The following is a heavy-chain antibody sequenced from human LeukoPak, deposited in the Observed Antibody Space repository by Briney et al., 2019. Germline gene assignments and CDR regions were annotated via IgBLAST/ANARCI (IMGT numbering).Heavy chain of an antibody. Sequence: GGSLRLSCAASGLTFSSFALHWVRQAPRMGLQWVALISHDGTNKYYADSVKGRFTISRDNSKNTLYLQMSSLGAQDTAVYYCARDGNYYGSGSPFGHWGQGTLVTVSS. CDR1: GLTFSSFA. CDR2: ISHDGTNK. V-gene: IGHV3-30*04. CDR3: ARDGNYYGSGSPFGH. J-gene: IGHJ4*02. D-gene: IGHD3-10*01.